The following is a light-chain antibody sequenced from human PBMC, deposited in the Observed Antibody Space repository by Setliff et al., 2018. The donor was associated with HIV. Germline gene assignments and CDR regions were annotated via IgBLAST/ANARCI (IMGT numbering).Light chain of an antibody. CDR3: QVWDTSSDHPG. J-gene: IGLJ1*01. V-gene: IGLV3-21*04. CDR1: DIGSKS. CDR2: YDS. Sequence: ELTQPPSVSVAPGKTARITCGGNDIGSKSVHWYQQKPGQAPVLVIYYDSDRPSGIPERFSGFNSGNTATLTISRVEAGDEADYYCQVWDTSSDHPGFGTGTKV.